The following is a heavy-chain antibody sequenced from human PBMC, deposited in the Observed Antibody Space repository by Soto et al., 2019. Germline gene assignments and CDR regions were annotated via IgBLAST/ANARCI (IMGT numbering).Heavy chain of an antibody. J-gene: IGHJ4*02. CDR3: TRDGGSYNDFDY. Sequence: EVQLVKSGGGLIQPGGSLRLSCAASGFTFSRYAMHWVRQAPGKGLEYLSAISNHGGDATYANSVKGRFTISRDNSKNTLYLQMGSLRVEDMAVYYCTRDGGSYNDFDYWGQGTLVTVSS. D-gene: IGHD1-26*01. CDR2: ISNHGGDA. CDR1: GFTFSRYA. V-gene: IGHV3-64*01.